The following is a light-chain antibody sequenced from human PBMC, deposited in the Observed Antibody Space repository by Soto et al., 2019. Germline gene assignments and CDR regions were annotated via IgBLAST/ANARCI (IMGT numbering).Light chain of an antibody. Sequence: QSALIQPRSVSASLGQSVTISCIGAFTDYQYVSWYQQHPNKAPRLMIYDVNKRPSGVPDRFSGSKSGNTASLIISGLQAADEADYYCSLYATTYIFGTGTKLTVL. CDR2: DVN. J-gene: IGLJ1*01. CDR3: SLYATTYI. V-gene: IGLV2-11*01. CDR1: FTDYQY.